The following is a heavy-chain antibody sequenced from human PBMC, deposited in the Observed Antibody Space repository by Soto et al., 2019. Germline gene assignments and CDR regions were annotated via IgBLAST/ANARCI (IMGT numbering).Heavy chain of an antibody. J-gene: IGHJ4*02. D-gene: IGHD2-15*01. Sequence: SVKVSCKASGGTFSSYTISWVRQAPGQGLEWMGRIIPILGIANYAQKFQGRVTITADKSTSTAYMELSSLRSEDTAVYYCAIGVVVAATVFDYWGQGTLVTVSS. V-gene: IGHV1-69*02. CDR2: IIPILGIA. CDR3: AIGVVVAATVFDY. CDR1: GGTFSSYT.